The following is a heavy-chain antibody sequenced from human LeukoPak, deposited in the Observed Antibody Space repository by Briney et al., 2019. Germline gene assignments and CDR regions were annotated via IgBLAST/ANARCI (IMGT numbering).Heavy chain of an antibody. J-gene: IGHJ4*02. CDR3: ARGGGTSGWYTFDY. CDR2: TYYRSKWYN. D-gene: IGHD6-19*01. Sequence: SQTLSLTCAISGDSVSSNNGAWNWIRQSPSRGLEWLGRTYYRSKWYNDYAGSMKGRITISPDTSKNRFSLQLNSVTPEDTAVYYCARGGGTSGWYTFDYWGQGTLVTVSS. V-gene: IGHV6-1*01. CDR1: GDSVSSNNGA.